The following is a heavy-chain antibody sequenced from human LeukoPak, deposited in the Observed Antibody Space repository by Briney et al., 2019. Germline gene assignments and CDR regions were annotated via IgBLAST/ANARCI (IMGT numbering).Heavy chain of an antibody. CDR1: GGSISSGDYY. J-gene: IGHJ4*02. CDR2: IYYSGST. D-gene: IGHD6-13*01. Sequence: PSQTLSLTCTVSGGSISSGDYYWSWIRQPPGKGLEWIGYIYYSGSTYYNPSLRSRVTISVDTSKNQFSLKLSSVTAADTAVYYCARGAPTAAAVDYWGQGTVDTVSS. V-gene: IGHV4-30-4*01. CDR3: ARGAPTAAAVDY.